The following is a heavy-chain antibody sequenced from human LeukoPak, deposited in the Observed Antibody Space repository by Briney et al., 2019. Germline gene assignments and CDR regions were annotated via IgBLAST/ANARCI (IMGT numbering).Heavy chain of an antibody. J-gene: IGHJ4*02. CDR1: GYTFTSYY. CDR3: ARGPYLVRGVIIDY. V-gene: IGHV1-2*02. D-gene: IGHD3-10*01. Sequence: ASVKVSCKASGYTFTSYYMHWVRQAPGQGLEWMGWINPNSGGTNYAQKFQGRVTMTRDTSITTAYMELSRLRSDDTAVYYCARGPYLVRGVIIDYWGQRTLVTVSS. CDR2: INPNSGGT.